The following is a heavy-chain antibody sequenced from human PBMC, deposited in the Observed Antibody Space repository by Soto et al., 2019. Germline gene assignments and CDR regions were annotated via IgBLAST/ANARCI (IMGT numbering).Heavy chain of an antibody. CDR2: IIPIFGTA. J-gene: IGHJ5*02. CDR1: GGTFNNYA. CDR3: AIGSRSWYFDD. V-gene: IGHV1-69*12. Sequence: QVQLVQSGAEVKKPGSSVKVSCRTSGGTFNNYAINWVRQAPGQGLEWMGGIIPIFGTAHYAQKFQGRVTITADESTSTAYMELSSLRSEDTAVYYCAIGSRSWYFDDWGQGTLVTVSS. D-gene: IGHD6-13*01.